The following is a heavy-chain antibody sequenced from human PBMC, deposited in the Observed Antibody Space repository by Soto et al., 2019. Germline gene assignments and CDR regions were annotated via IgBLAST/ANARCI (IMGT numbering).Heavy chain of an antibody. D-gene: IGHD1-26*01. J-gene: IGHJ4*02. CDR1: GFSFSSYA. Sequence: EVQLLESGGGLIQPGGSLRLSCSASGFSFSSYAMMRVRQAPGKGLEWVSVISGRGGSSYFADSAKGRFTISRDNSKNMLYLEMNSLRAEDTAIYFCAKGSIEYSASVDYWGQGTLVIVSS. CDR3: AKGSIEYSASVDY. V-gene: IGHV3-23*01. CDR2: ISGRGGSS.